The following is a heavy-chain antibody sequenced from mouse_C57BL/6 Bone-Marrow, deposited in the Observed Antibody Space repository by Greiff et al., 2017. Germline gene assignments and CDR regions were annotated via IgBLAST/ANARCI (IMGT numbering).Heavy chain of an antibody. V-gene: IGHV5-6*01. CDR2: ISSGGSYT. J-gene: IGHJ2*01. CDR1: GFTFSSYG. D-gene: IGHD2-5*01. Sequence: EVQLVESGGDLVKPGGSLKLSCAASGFTFSSYGMSWVRQTPDKRLEWVATISSGGSYTYYPDSVKGRFTISRDNAKNTLYLQMSSLKSEDTAMYYCARQDSNFFYYFDYWGQGTTLTVSS. CDR3: ARQDSNFFYYFDY.